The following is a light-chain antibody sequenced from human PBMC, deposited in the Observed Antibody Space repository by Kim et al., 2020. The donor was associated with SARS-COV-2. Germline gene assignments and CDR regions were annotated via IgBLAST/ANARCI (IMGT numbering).Light chain of an antibody. V-gene: IGKV1-5*03. CDR3: QHYKTYPWT. CDR1: QDVSVW. CDR2: RAS. Sequence: DIQMTQSPSPLSASVGDRVTITCRASQDVSVWLAWYQQKSGKAPRLLIYRASSLETGVPSRFSGSGSGTGFTLTISSLQPEDFGTYYCQHYKTYPWTFGQGTKVDIK. J-gene: IGKJ1*01.